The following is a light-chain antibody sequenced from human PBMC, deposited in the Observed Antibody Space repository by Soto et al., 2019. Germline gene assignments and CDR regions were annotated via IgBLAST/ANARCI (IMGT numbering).Light chain of an antibody. CDR2: GAS. J-gene: IGKJ2*01. CDR1: QSVSSNY. V-gene: IGKV3-20*01. CDR3: HQYGTSPYT. Sequence: IVLTQSPGTLSLSPGERASLSCRASQSVSSNYLAWYQHKPGQPPRLLIYGASSRATGIPDRFSGSGSGTDFTLTVSRLEPEDFAVYYCHQYGTSPYTFGQGTNLEI.